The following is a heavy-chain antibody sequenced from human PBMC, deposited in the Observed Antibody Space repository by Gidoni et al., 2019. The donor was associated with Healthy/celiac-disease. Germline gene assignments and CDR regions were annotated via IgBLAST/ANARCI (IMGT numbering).Heavy chain of an antibody. Sequence: QVQLQESGPGLVKPSQTLSLTCPFSGGSISSGDYYWSWIRQPPGKGLEWIGYIYYSGSTYYNPSLKSRVTISVDTSKNQFSLKLSSVTAADTAVYYCARGDTRTTRGYYWGQGTLVTVSS. CDR3: ARGDTRTTRGYY. CDR1: GGSISSGDYY. J-gene: IGHJ4*02. V-gene: IGHV4-30-4*01. CDR2: IYYSGST. D-gene: IGHD1-7*01.